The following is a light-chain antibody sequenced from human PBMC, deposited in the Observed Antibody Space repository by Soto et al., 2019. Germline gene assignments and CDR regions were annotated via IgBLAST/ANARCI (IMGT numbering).Light chain of an antibody. J-gene: IGKJ5*01. CDR1: QSVSSNC. CDR2: GIA. Sequence: ELVLTQSPGTLYLSPGGRATISCRASQSVSSNCFAWYQQKPGQAPRLLIYGIAIRATGIPDSFSGSGSGTDFSLTISSLEPEDVAVDYCQQLRQWRPMTFGQGTRLEI. CDR3: QQLRQWRPMT. V-gene: IGKV3D-20*02.